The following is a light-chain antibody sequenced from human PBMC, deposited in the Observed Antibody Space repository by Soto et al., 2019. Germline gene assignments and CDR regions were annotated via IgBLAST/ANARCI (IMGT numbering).Light chain of an antibody. V-gene: IGKV3-20*01. J-gene: IGKJ1*01. CDR1: QSVNSNY. Sequence: EIVLTQSPGTLSLSPGERATLSCRASQSVNSNYLAWYQQKPGQAPRLLIYRASSRATGIPDGFSGSGSGTDFTLTIGRLEPEDFAVYYCQQYDSSPRTFGQGTKVEIK. CDR2: RAS. CDR3: QQYDSSPRT.